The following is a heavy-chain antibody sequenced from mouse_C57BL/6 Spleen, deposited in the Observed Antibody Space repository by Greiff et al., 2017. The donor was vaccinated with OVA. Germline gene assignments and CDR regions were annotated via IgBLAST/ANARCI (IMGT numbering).Heavy chain of an antibody. Sequence: QVQLQQSGAELVKPGASVKLSCKASGYTFTSYWMHWVKQRPGRGLEWIGRIYPNSGGTKYNEKFKSKATLTVDKPSSTAYMQLSSLTSEDSAVYYCARTDYPYCFDYWGQGTTLTVSS. J-gene: IGHJ2*01. D-gene: IGHD2-4*01. V-gene: IGHV1-72*01. CDR2: IYPNSGGT. CDR3: ARTDYPYCFDY. CDR1: GYTFTSYW.